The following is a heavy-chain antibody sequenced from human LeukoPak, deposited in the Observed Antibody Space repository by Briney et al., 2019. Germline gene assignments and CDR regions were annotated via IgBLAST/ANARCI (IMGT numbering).Heavy chain of an antibody. CDR2: IIPIFGTA. V-gene: IGHV1-69*13. CDR3: ARARHVYYGSGSYDY. J-gene: IGHJ4*02. D-gene: IGHD3-10*01. Sequence: SVKVSCKASGGTFSSYAISWVRQAPGQGLEWMGGIIPIFGTANYAQKFQGRVTITADESTSIAYMELSSLRSEDTAVYYCARARHVYYGSGSYDYWGQGTLVTVSS. CDR1: GGTFSSYA.